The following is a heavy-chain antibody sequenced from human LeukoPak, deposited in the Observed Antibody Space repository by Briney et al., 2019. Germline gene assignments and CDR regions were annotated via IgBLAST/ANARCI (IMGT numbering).Heavy chain of an antibody. J-gene: IGHJ3*02. CDR1: GGSLKNFA. V-gene: IGHV1-69*13. CDR2: FNHIYGTT. CDR3: ARRAEWFSWTRLDAFDI. Sequence: SVKASCKASGGSLKNFAISWVRQAPGQGPEWMGGFNHIYGTTNYVQKFQGRATITVDDSTNIAYLDLSSLRSDDTALYYCARRAEWFSWTRLDAFDIWGQGTMVTVSS. D-gene: IGHD3-3*01.